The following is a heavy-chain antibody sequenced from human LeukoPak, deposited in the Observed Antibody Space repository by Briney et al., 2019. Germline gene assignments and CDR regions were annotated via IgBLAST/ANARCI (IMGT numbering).Heavy chain of an antibody. J-gene: IGHJ6*03. CDR1: GGSISSYY. CDR3: ARATSSSWYNVGYYYYMDV. D-gene: IGHD6-13*01. CDR2: IYYSGST. Sequence: SETLSLTCTVSGGSISSYYWSWIRQPPGKGLEWIGYIYYSGSTNYNPSLKSRVTISVDTSKNQFSLKLSSVTAADTAVYYCARATSSSWYNVGYYYYMDVWGKGTTVTVSS. V-gene: IGHV4-59*01.